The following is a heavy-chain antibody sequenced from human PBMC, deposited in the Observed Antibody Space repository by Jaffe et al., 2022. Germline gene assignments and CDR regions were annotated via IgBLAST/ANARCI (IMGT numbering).Heavy chain of an antibody. CDR2: IYYSGST. Sequence: QVQLQESGPGLVKPSETLSLTCTVSGGSISSYYWSWIRQPPGKGLEWIGYIYYSGSTNYNPSLKSRVTISVDTSKNQFSLKLSSVTAADTAVYYCARDSEYYYDSSGWVNYFDYWGQGTLVTVSS. CDR1: GGSISSYY. V-gene: IGHV4-59*01. CDR3: ARDSEYYYDSSGWVNYFDY. D-gene: IGHD3-22*01. J-gene: IGHJ4*02.